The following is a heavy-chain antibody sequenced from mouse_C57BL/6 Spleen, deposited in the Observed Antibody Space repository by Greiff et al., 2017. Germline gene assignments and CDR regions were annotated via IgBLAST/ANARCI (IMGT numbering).Heavy chain of an antibody. CDR3: ARDYDYAMDY. D-gene: IGHD1-1*01. Sequence: EVQLQQSGPGFVQPSLPLSLTSSVTRHSTTSGSYWNWIRQFPGNKLEWMGYISYLGSITYNPSLKNRVSITRDTSKSQVFLKLNSVTSEDAATYYCARDYDYAMDYWGQGTSVTV. J-gene: IGHJ4*01. CDR1: RHSTTSGSY. V-gene: IGHV3-6*01. CDR2: ISYLGSI.